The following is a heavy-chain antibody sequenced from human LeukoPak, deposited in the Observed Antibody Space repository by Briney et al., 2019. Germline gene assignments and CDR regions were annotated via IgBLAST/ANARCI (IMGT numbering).Heavy chain of an antibody. CDR1: GYTFHSYG. D-gene: IGHD6-6*01. CDR2: ISVYNGNR. J-gene: IGHJ4*02. CDR3: ARDGRFEYSHLYYFDY. Sequence: ASVKVSCKASGYTFHSYGSTGVGQAPGQGVEGMAWISVYNGNRRYAQNFVDRVILTTDKTTTTAYMELTSLRSDDTATYYCARDGRFEYSHLYYFDYWGQGTLVTVSS. V-gene: IGHV1-18*01.